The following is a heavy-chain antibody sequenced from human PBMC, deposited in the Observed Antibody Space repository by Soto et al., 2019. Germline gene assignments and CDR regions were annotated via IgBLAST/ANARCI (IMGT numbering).Heavy chain of an antibody. CDR2: ISAYNGNT. D-gene: IGHD3-10*01. CDR1: GYTFTSYG. Sequence: GASVKVSCKASGYTFTSYGISWVRQAPGQGREWMGWISAYNGNTNYAQKLQGRVTMTTDTSTSTAYMELRSLRSDDTAVYYCARDYYYGSGSYYEYYGQGTLVPVSS. J-gene: IGHJ4*02. CDR3: ARDYYYGSGSYYEY. V-gene: IGHV1-18*04.